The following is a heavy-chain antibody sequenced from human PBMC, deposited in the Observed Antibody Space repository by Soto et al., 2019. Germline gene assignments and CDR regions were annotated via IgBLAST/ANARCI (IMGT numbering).Heavy chain of an antibody. Sequence: SSETLSLTCTVSGGSISSGGYYWSWIRQHPGKGLEWIGYIYYSGSTYYNPSLKSRVTISVDTSKNQFSLKLSSVTAADTAVYYCARDRAAAGSQGEVFDYWGQGTLVTVSS. D-gene: IGHD6-13*01. J-gene: IGHJ4*02. CDR3: ARDRAAAGSQGEVFDY. CDR2: IYYSGST. V-gene: IGHV4-31*03. CDR1: GGSISSGGYY.